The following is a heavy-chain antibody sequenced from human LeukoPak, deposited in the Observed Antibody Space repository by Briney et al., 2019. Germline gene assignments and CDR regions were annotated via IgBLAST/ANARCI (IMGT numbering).Heavy chain of an antibody. CDR2: IKPDSGGT. V-gene: IGHV1-2*02. CDR1: GYTFTGYY. J-gene: IGHJ4*02. CDR3: ARGFLAVAGDW. Sequence: ASVKVSCKASGYTFTGYYMHWVRQAPGQGLEWMGWIKPDSGGTNCAQKFQGRVTMTRDTSISTAYMELNRLRSDDTAIYYCARGFLAVAGDWWGQGTLVTVPS. D-gene: IGHD6-19*01.